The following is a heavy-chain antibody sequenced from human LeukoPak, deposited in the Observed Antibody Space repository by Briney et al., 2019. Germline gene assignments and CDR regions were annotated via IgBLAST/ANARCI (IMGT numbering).Heavy chain of an antibody. D-gene: IGHD3-10*01. V-gene: IGHV1-8*01. J-gene: IGHJ6*02. CDR1: GYTFTSYD. CDR3: ARAMPITMVRGYGMDV. CDR2: MNPNSGNT. Sequence: ASVKVSCKASGYTFTSYDINWVRQATGQGLEWRGWMNPNSGNTGYAQKFQGRVTMTRNTSISTAYMELSSLRSEDTAVYYCARAMPITMVRGYGMDVWGQGTTVTVSS.